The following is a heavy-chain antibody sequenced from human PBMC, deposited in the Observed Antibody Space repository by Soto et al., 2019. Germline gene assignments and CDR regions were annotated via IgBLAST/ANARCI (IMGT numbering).Heavy chain of an antibody. Sequence: ASVKVSCKVSGYTLTELSMHWVRQAPGKGLEWMGGFDPEDGETIYAQKFQGRVTMTEDTSTDTAYMELSSLRSEDTAVYYCATRPYSSTPRHWFDPWGQGTLVTVSS. CDR2: FDPEDGET. J-gene: IGHJ5*02. V-gene: IGHV1-24*01. D-gene: IGHD6-13*01. CDR3: ATRPYSSTPRHWFDP. CDR1: GYTLTELS.